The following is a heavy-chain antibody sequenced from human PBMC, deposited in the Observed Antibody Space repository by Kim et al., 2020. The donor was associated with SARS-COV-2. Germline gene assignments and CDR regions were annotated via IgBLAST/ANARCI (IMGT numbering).Heavy chain of an antibody. D-gene: IGHD6-19*01. V-gene: IGHV1-3*01. Sequence: ASVKVSCKASGYSFTSYAMHWVRQAPGERPEWMGWINPDNDDRKYSQTFQGRVTITRDTSASTAHMELSSLRSEDTAVYFCARNLADSSGWYGGFDYWGQ. J-gene: IGHJ4*02. CDR2: INPDNDDR. CDR1: GYSFTSYA. CDR3: ARNLADSSGWYGGFDY.